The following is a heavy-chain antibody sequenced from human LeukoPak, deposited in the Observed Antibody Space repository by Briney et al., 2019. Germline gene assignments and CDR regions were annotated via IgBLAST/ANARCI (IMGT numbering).Heavy chain of an antibody. D-gene: IGHD4-17*01. J-gene: IGHJ6*02. Sequence: ASVKVSCKASGYTFTSYDINWVRQATGQGLGWMGWMNPNSGNTGYAQRFQGRVTMTRNTSISTAYMELSSLRSEDTAVYYCARGRANYGDLYYYYGMDVWGQGTTVTVSS. V-gene: IGHV1-8*01. CDR1: GYTFTSYD. CDR2: MNPNSGNT. CDR3: ARGRANYGDLYYYYGMDV.